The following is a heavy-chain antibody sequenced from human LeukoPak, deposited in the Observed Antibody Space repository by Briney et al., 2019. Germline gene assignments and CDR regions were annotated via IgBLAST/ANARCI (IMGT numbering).Heavy chain of an antibody. D-gene: IGHD5-18*01. CDR2: IYYSGST. Sequence: SETPSLTCTVSGGSISSYYWSWIRQPPGRGLEWIGNIYYSGSTSYNPSLMSRVTISVDTSKNQFSLRLSSVTATDTAVYYCARHPGNSYGSWYFDLWGRGTLVAVSS. J-gene: IGHJ2*01. V-gene: IGHV4-59*08. CDR1: GGSISSYY. CDR3: ARHPGNSYGSWYFDL.